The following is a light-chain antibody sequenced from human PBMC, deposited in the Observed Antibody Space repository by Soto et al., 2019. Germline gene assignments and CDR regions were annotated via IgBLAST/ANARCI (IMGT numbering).Light chain of an antibody. CDR1: QGINNW. Sequence: DIQMTQSPSSVSASVGDRVTITCRASQGINNWLAWYQQKPGKAPELLIYAVSYLQSGVPSRFSGSGSGTDFTLTISSLQPEDFPTYFCKQSSAFPLTVGGGTKVDIK. CDR3: KQSSAFPLT. J-gene: IGKJ4*01. CDR2: AVS. V-gene: IGKV1-12*01.